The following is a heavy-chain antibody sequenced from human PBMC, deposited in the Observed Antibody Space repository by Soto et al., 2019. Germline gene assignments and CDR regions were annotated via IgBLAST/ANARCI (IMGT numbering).Heavy chain of an antibody. D-gene: IGHD2-2*01. Sequence: QVQLVESGGGVVQPGRSLRLSCAASGFTFSSYAMHWVRQAPGKGLEWVAVISYDGSNKYYADSGKGRFTTSRNNSENTSYLTMNSLRAGDTAVYYCASCISSSCYLWWVSYGMDVWGQGTTVTVSS. CDR3: ASCISSSCYLWWVSYGMDV. J-gene: IGHJ6*02. V-gene: IGHV3-30-3*01. CDR2: ISYDGSNK. CDR1: GFTFSSYA.